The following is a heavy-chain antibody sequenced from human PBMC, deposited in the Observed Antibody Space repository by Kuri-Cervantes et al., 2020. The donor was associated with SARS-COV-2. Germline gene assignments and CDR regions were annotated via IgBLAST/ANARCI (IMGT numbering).Heavy chain of an antibody. Sequence: ETLSLTCAASGFTFSSYSMNWVRQAPGKGLEWVSYISSSSSTIYYADSVKGRFTISRDNSKNTLYLQMNSLRAEDTAVYYCAKVLRFLEWSYRNWGQGTLVTVSS. CDR1: GFTFSSYS. V-gene: IGHV3-48*01. D-gene: IGHD3-3*01. J-gene: IGHJ4*02. CDR2: ISSSSSTI. CDR3: AKVLRFLEWSYRN.